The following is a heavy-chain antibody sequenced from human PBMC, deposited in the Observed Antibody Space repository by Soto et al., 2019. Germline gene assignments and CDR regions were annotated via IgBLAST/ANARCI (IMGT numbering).Heavy chain of an antibody. CDR3: ARAYGYYFDY. Sequence: SETLSLTCTVSGGSISSYYWSWIRQPPGKGLEWIGYIYYSGSTNYNPSLKSRVTISVDTSKNHFSLKLSSLTAADTAVYYCARAYGYYFDYWGQGTLVTVSS. J-gene: IGHJ4*02. D-gene: IGHD4-17*01. CDR1: GGSISSYY. CDR2: IYYSGST. V-gene: IGHV4-59*01.